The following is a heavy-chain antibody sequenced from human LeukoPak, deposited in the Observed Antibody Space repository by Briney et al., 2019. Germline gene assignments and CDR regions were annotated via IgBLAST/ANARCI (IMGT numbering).Heavy chain of an antibody. J-gene: IGHJ4*02. CDR3: ARVSSWYSLDY. CDR2: INPSDGGT. D-gene: IGHD6-13*01. Sequence: ASVKDSCKASGYTLTSYYMHWVRQAPGQGLEWMGIINPSDGGTNYAQKFQGRVTMTRDTSTSTVYMELSRLRSEDTAVYYCARVSSWYSLDYWGQGTLVTVSS. V-gene: IGHV1-46*01. CDR1: GYTLTSYY.